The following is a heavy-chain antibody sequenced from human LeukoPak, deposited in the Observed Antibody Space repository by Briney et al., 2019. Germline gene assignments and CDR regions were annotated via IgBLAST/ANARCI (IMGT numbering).Heavy chain of an antibody. Sequence: GGSLRLSCAASGFTFSNYWMSWVRQAPGKGLEWVSYISSSGSTIYYADSVKGRFTISRDNSKNSLYLQMNSLRAEDTAVYYCAELGITMIGGVWGKGTTVTISS. CDR1: GFTFSNYW. CDR3: AELGITMIGGV. V-gene: IGHV3-48*03. CDR2: ISSSGSTI. D-gene: IGHD3-10*02. J-gene: IGHJ6*04.